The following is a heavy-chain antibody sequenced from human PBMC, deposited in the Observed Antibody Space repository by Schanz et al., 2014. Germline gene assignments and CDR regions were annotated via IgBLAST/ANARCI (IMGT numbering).Heavy chain of an antibody. J-gene: IGHJ4*02. CDR3: AKDISDTSGKDDY. D-gene: IGHD3-22*01. V-gene: IGHV3-23*04. Sequence: EVQLAESGGGLVQPGGSLRLSCAASGFSFGTYAMSWVRQAPGKGLEWVSSFNDGGVNKYYADSVKGRFTISRDNSKNTLFLQMNSLRVEDSAIYYCAKDISDTSGKDDYWGQGTLVTVSS. CDR1: GFSFGTYA. CDR2: FNDGGVNK.